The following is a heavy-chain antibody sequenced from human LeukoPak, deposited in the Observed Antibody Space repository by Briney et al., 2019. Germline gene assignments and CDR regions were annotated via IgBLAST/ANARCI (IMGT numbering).Heavy chain of an antibody. Sequence: SVKVSCKTSGDTFSNFVISWVRQAPGQGLEWMARIIPKFDLTKFAQKFQGRVTITADKSTTTVYLELSNVRSDDTAVYYCTRDQNVRGVAAGMEGWFDPWGQGTLVTVSS. CDR3: TRDQNVRGVAAGMEGWFDP. V-gene: IGHV1-69*04. D-gene: IGHD1-1*01. CDR1: GDTFSNFV. CDR2: IIPKFDLT. J-gene: IGHJ5*02.